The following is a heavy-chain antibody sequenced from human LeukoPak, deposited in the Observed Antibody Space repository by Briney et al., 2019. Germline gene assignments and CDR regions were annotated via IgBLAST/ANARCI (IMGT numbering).Heavy chain of an antibody. V-gene: IGHV4-61*02. CDR3: ARGSGYAWQDY. Sequence: PSETLSLTCTVSGGSISSGSYYWSWIRQPAGKGLVWIGRIYTSGSTNYNPSLKSRVTISVGTSKNQFSLKLSSVTAADTAVYYCARGSGYAWQDYWGQGTLVTVSS. CDR2: IYTSGST. J-gene: IGHJ4*02. D-gene: IGHD5-12*01. CDR1: GGSISSGSYY.